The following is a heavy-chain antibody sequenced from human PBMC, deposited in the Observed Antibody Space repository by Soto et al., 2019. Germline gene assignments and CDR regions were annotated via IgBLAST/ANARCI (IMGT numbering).Heavy chain of an antibody. CDR2: ITSSSTYI. V-gene: IGHV3-21*01. D-gene: IGHD6-13*01. J-gene: IGHJ4*02. CDR3: ARDGGSGSSWYLFDY. CDR1: GFTFSSYS. Sequence: PGGSLRLSCAASGFTFSSYSMNWVRQAPGKGLEWVSSITSSSTYIYYADSVKGRFTISRDNAKNSLYLQMNSLRAEDTAVYYCARDGGSGSSWYLFDYWGQGTLVTVSS.